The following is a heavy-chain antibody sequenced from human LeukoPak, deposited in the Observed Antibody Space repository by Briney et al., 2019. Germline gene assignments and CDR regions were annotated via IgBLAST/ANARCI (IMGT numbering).Heavy chain of an antibody. CDR1: GGSINNGGYY. CDR2: IYYSGSS. D-gene: IGHD2-21*01. V-gene: IGHV4-31*03. CDR3: ARHSPGSRGVDY. J-gene: IGHJ4*02. Sequence: PSETLSLTCTVSGGSINNGGYYWSWIRQHPGKGLEWIGYIYYSGSSYYNPSLRSRVTISIDTSKNQFSLYLTSVTAADTAMYYCARHSPGSRGVDYWGQETLVTVSS.